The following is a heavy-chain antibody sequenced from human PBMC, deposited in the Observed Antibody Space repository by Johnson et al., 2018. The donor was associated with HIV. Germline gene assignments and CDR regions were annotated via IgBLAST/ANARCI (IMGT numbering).Heavy chain of an antibody. V-gene: IGHV3-9*01. CDR2: ISWNSGSI. CDR3: ARALGTAVGAFDI. J-gene: IGHJ3*02. Sequence: VQLVESGGGVVQPGRSLRLSCAASGFTFSSYAMHWVRQAPGKGLEWVSGISWNSGSIGYADSVKGRFTISRDSAKNSLYLQMNSLRAEDTALYYCARALGTAVGAFDIWGQGTMVTVSS. CDR1: GFTFSSYA. D-gene: IGHD4-23*01.